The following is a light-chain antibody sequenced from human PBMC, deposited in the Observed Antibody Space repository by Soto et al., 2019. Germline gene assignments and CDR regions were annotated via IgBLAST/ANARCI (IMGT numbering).Light chain of an antibody. J-gene: IGLJ1*01. Sequence: SYELTQPPSVSVSPGQTTSITCSGEKLGDKYACWYQQKPGQSPVLVIYQDRKRPSGIPERFSGSNSGNTATLTISGTQAMYEADYYCQAWDSSTGVFGTGTKLTVL. CDR3: QAWDSSTGV. CDR2: QDR. CDR1: KLGDKY. V-gene: IGLV3-1*01.